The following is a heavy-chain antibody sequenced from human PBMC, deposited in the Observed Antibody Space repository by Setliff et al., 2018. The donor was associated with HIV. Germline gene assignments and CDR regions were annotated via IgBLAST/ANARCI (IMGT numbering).Heavy chain of an antibody. Sequence: SETLSLTCAVYGGSFSGYYWTWIRHPPGKGLEWIGEINDSGSTNYNPSLKSRVTISVDTSKNHFSLNLTSVTAADTAVYYCARVRLELRQYWFDSWGQGSPVTVSS. CDR3: ARVRLELRQYWFDS. CDR1: GGSFSGYY. J-gene: IGHJ5*01. V-gene: IGHV4-34*01. D-gene: IGHD1-7*01. CDR2: INDSGST.